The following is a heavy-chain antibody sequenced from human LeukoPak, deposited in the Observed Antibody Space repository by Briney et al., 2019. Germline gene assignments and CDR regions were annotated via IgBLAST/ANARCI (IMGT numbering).Heavy chain of an antibody. CDR3: ARDDYGSGSWSDY. CDR2: IIWSGGST. CDR1: GFTFDDYG. Sequence: GGPLRLSCAAAGFTFDDYGMSWVRQAPGKGLEWVSGIIWSGGSTGYADSVKGRFTISRDNAKNSLYLQMNSLRAEDTAFYYCARDDYGSGSWSDYWGQGTLVTVSS. D-gene: IGHD3-10*01. V-gene: IGHV3-20*04. J-gene: IGHJ4*02.